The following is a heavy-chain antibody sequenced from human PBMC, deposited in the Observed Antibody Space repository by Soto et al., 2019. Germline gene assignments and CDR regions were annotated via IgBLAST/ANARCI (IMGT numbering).Heavy chain of an antibody. Sequence: QVQLVESGGGVVQPGRSLRLSCAASGFTFSSYGMHWVRQAPGKGLEWVAVIWSGGSNENYADSVKGRFTISRENSKNMLDLQMNSLRAEDTAVYYCARGPGTSYFAYWGQGSLVTVSS. J-gene: IGHJ4*02. CDR2: IWSGGSNE. CDR3: ARGPGTSYFAY. CDR1: GFTFSSYG. D-gene: IGHD2-2*01. V-gene: IGHV3-33*01.